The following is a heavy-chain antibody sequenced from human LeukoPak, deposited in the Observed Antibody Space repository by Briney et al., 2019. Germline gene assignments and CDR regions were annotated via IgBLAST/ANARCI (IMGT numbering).Heavy chain of an antibody. D-gene: IGHD3-22*01. V-gene: IGHV4-59*01. Sequence: SETLSLTCTVSGVSISSYYWSWIRQPPGKGLEWIGYIYDSGSTNYNPSLKSRVTISVDTSKNQFSLKLSSVTAADTAVYYCACLTTADAFDIWGKGTMVTVSS. J-gene: IGHJ3*02. CDR3: ACLTTADAFDI. CDR2: IYDSGST. CDR1: GVSISSYY.